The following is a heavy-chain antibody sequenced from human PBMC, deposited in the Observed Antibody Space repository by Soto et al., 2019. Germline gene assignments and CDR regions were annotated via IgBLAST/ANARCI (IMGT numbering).Heavy chain of an antibody. V-gene: IGHV4-34*01. Sequence: SETLSLTCAVYGGSFSGYYWSWIRQPPGKGLEWIGEINHSGNTNYNPSLKSRVTISVDTSKNQFSLKLSSVTAADTAVYYCARGPPGGSSSGQGRWFDPWGQGTLVTVSS. J-gene: IGHJ5*02. CDR3: ARGPPGGSSSGQGRWFDP. CDR2: INHSGNT. D-gene: IGHD6-6*01. CDR1: GGSFSGYY.